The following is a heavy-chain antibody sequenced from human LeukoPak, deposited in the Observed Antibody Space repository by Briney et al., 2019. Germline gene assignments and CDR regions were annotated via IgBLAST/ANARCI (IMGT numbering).Heavy chain of an antibody. D-gene: IGHD3-22*01. CDR3: ARDFLPITMVVVVITTSDWFDP. V-gene: IGHV1-2*02. J-gene: IGHJ5*02. CDR2: INPNSGGT. Sequence: ASVKISCKASGYTFTGYYMHWVRQAPGQGLEWMGWINPNSGGTNYAQKFQGRVTMTRDTSISTAYMELSRLRSDDTAVYYCARDFLPITMVVVVITTSDWFDPWGQGTLVTVSS. CDR1: GYTFTGYY.